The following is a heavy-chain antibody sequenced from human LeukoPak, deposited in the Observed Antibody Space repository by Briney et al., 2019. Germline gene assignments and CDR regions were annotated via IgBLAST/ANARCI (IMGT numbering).Heavy chain of an antibody. CDR3: ARVGDYGPFDY. Sequence: GGSLRLSCAASGFTFSSYAMHWVRQAPGKGLEYVSAISYNEDNTYYANSVKGRFTISRDNSKNTLYLQMGSLRAEDMAVYYCARVGDYGPFDYWGQGTLVTVSS. D-gene: IGHD4-17*01. J-gene: IGHJ4*02. CDR2: ISYNEDNT. V-gene: IGHV3-64*01. CDR1: GFTFSSYA.